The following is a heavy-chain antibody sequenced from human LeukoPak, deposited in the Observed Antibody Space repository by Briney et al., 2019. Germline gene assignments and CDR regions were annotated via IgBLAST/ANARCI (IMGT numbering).Heavy chain of an antibody. D-gene: IGHD6-19*01. CDR2: IYYSGSA. J-gene: IGHJ4*02. V-gene: IGHV4-59*01. Sequence: PSETLSLTCTDSGGSISSYYWSWIRQPPGKGLEWIGYIYYSGSANYNPSLKSRVTISVDTSKNQFSLKLSSVTAADTAVYYCAGGTGWYYYWGQGTLVTVSS. CDR1: GGSISSYY. CDR3: AGGTGWYYY.